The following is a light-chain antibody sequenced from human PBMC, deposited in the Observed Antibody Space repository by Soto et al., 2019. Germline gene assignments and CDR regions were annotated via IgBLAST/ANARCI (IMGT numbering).Light chain of an antibody. CDR1: SGDIVSYNR. J-gene: IGLJ1*01. Sequence: QSVLTQPASVSGSPGQSITTSCTGTSGDIVSYNRVSWYQQHPGKAPKLIIYEVTDRPSGVSNRFSGSKSGNTASLTISGLQAEDEAEYYCSSYTNINTRACVFGTGTNVTAL. CDR2: EVT. CDR3: SSYTNINTRACV. V-gene: IGLV2-14*01.